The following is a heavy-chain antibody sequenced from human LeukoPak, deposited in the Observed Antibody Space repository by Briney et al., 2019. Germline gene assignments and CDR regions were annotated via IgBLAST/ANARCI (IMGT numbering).Heavy chain of an antibody. V-gene: IGHV3-23*01. CDR3: AKPLISSSWFPY. D-gene: IGHD6-13*01. Sequence: AGGSLRLSCAASGFTFSSYAMSWVRQAPGKGLEWVSAISGSGGSTYYADSVKGRFTISRDNSKNTLYLQMNSLRAEDTAVYYCAKPLISSSWFPYWGQGTLVTVSS. CDR2: ISGSGGST. CDR1: GFTFSSYA. J-gene: IGHJ4*02.